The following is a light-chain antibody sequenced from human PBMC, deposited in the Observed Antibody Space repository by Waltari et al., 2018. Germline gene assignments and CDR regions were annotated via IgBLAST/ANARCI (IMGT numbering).Light chain of an antibody. CDR3: QQYNNWPPLIT. Sequence: EIVMTQSPATLSVYPGERATLSCRASPSVSSNLAWYQQKPGQAPRLLIFGPSTRATGIPARFSGSGSGTEFTLTISSLQSEDFAVYYCQQYNNWPPLITFGQGTRLEIK. CDR2: GPS. CDR1: PSVSSN. V-gene: IGKV3-15*01. J-gene: IGKJ5*01.